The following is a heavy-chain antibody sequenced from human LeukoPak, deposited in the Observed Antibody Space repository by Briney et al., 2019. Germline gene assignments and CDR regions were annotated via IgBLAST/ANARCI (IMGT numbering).Heavy chain of an antibody. CDR3: ASGYYYDSSGYYSFDY. D-gene: IGHD3-22*01. V-gene: IGHV4-61*02. J-gene: IGHJ4*02. Sequence: PSETLSLTCTVSGGSISSGSYYWSWIRQPAGKGLEWIGRIYTSGSTNYNPSRKSRVTISVDTSKHQFSLKLSSVTAADTAVYSCASGYYYDSSGYYSFDYWGPGTPVTVSS. CDR2: IYTSGST. CDR1: GGSISSGSYY.